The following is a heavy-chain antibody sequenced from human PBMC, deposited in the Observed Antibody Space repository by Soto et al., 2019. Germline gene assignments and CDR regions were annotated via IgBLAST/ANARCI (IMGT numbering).Heavy chain of an antibody. D-gene: IGHD3-9*01. V-gene: IGHV1-58*01. CDR2: IVVGSGNT. Sequence: GASVKVSCKASGFTCTSSAVQWVLQARGQRLEWIGWIVVGSGNTNYAQKFQERVTITRDMSTSTAYMELSSLRSEDTAVYYCAAVTQPPLLRYFDWSPYNWFDPWGQGTLVTVSS. CDR3: AAVTQPPLLRYFDWSPYNWFDP. J-gene: IGHJ5*02. CDR1: GFTCTSSA.